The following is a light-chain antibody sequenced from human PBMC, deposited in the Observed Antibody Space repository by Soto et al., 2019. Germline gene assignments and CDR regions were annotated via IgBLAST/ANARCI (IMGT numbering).Light chain of an antibody. CDR2: GAS. CDR1: QSVSSSY. V-gene: IGKV3-20*01. Sequence: PGTLSLCPGERATLSCRASQSVSSSYLAWCQQKPGQAPRLLIYGASSRATGIPDRFSGSGSGTDFTLTISRLEPEDFAVYYCQQYGSSPRITFGQGTRLEIK. CDR3: QQYGSSPRIT. J-gene: IGKJ5*01.